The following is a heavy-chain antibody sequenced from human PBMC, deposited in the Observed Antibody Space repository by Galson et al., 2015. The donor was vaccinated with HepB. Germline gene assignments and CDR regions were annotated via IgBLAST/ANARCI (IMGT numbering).Heavy chain of an antibody. CDR3: TTDLEVAAAGGFWYYYYGMDV. D-gene: IGHD6-13*01. CDR2: IKSKTDGGTT. V-gene: IGHV3-15*07. J-gene: IGHJ6*02. Sequence: SLRLSCAASGFTFSNAWMNWVRQAPGKGLEWVGRIKSKTDGGTTDYAAPVKGRFTISRDDSKNTLYLQMNSLKTEDTAVYYCTTDLEVAAAGGFWYYYYGMDVWGQGTTVTVSS. CDR1: GFTFSNAW.